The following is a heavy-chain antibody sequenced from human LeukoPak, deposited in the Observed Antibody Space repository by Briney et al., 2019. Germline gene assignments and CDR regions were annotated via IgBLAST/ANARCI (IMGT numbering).Heavy chain of an antibody. CDR3: TAGITGTPDY. CDR1: GFTFSSYG. D-gene: IGHD1-20*01. CDR2: IWYDGSNK. Sequence: GGSLRLSCAASGFTFSSYGMHWVRQAPGKGLEWVAVIWYDGSNKYYADSVKGRFTISRDNSKNTLYLQMNSLKTEDTAVYYCTAGITGTPDYWGQGTPVTVSS. V-gene: IGHV3-33*01. J-gene: IGHJ4*02.